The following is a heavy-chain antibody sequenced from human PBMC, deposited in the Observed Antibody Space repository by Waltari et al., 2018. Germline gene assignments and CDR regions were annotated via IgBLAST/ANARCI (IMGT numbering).Heavy chain of an antibody. Sequence: QVQLQQWGAGLLKPSETLSLTCSAVGASFSAYYWGGVRHVPGKGLEWIGQIRHPGNTNYDPSLQSRVAISIDTSRNQFSLRVFSVTAADTGLYFCTRGGNYDFWSHRPFVDPWGQGTQVTVSS. CDR3: TRGGNYDFWSHRPFVDP. V-gene: IGHV4-34*01. CDR2: IRHPGNT. CDR1: GASFSAYY. D-gene: IGHD3-3*01. J-gene: IGHJ5*02.